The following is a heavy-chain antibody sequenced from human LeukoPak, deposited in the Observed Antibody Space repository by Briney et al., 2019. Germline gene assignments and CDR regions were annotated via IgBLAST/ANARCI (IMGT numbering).Heavy chain of an antibody. Sequence: SSVKVSCKASGYTFTSYAMHWVRQAPGQRLEWMGWINAGNGNTKYSQKFQGRVTITRDTSASTAYMELSSLRSEDTAVYYCARGRDGYNPPGYYFGYWGQGTLVTVSS. CDR1: GYTFTSYA. D-gene: IGHD5-24*01. V-gene: IGHV1-3*01. CDR2: INAGNGNT. J-gene: IGHJ4*02. CDR3: ARGRDGYNPPGYYFGY.